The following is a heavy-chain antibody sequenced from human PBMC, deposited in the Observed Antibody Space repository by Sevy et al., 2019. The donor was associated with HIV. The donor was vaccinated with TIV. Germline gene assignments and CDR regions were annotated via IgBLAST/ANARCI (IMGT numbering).Heavy chain of an antibody. D-gene: IGHD2-15*01. CDR3: ARAIAPTVVAATPCFFGWFDP. Sequence: SETLSLTCTVSGGSISSYYWSWIRQPPGKGLEWIGYIYYSGSTNYNPSLKSRVTISVDTSKNQFSLKLSSVTAADTAVYYCARAIAPTVVAATPCFFGWFDPWGQGTLVTVSS. V-gene: IGHV4-59*01. CDR2: IYYSGST. CDR1: GGSISSYY. J-gene: IGHJ5*02.